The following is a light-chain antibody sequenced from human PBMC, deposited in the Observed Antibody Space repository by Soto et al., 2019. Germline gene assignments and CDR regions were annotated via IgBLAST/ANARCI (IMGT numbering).Light chain of an antibody. CDR3: QQTYSNPRT. V-gene: IGKV1-39*01. J-gene: IGKJ1*01. Sequence: IQLTQSPSSLSASVGDRVTITCRASQSISIYLNWYQQIPGKAPKLLIYASSNLHTGVPSRFSGSASGTDFTLTISSLQPEDSATYYCQQTYSNPRTFGQGTKVDIK. CDR2: ASS. CDR1: QSISIY.